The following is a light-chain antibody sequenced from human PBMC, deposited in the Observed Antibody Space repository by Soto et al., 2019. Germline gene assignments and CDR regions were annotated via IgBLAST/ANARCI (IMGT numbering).Light chain of an antibody. CDR1: QTISSS. CDR2: DAT. CDR3: QQHNDYTPVT. J-gene: IGKJ2*01. Sequence: DIQMTQSPSTLSASVGDRVTITCRAGQTISSSLAWYQHKPGKAPKLLIFDATTLQSGVPSRFSGSGFGTEFTLTITGLQPDDFATYYCQQHNDYTPVTFGQGTKLEIK. V-gene: IGKV1-5*01.